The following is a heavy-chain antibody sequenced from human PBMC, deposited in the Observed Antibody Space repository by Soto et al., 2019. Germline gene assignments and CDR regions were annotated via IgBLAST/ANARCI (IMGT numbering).Heavy chain of an antibody. J-gene: IGHJ6*04. CDR1: GFTVSSKY. D-gene: IGHD2-15*01. CDR2: IQSGGPT. V-gene: IGHV3-66*01. CDR3: AREDVLCYGGPCYGVPLYV. Sequence: VQLVESGGGLVQPGGSLRLSCAASGFTVSSKYMSWVRQAPGKGLEWVSLIQSGGPTYYADSVKGRFTISRDTSEYTWHLQMDSLRAEDTAVYYCAREDVLCYGGPCYGVPLYVWGKGTTVTLSS.